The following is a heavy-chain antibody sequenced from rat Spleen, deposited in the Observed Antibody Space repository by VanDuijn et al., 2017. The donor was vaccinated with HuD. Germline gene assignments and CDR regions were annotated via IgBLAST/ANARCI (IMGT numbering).Heavy chain of an antibody. D-gene: IGHD1-11*01. CDR3: AKDHGGYLDY. V-gene: IGHV5-20*01. CDR2: ISYDGGST. Sequence: EVQLVESDGGLVQPGRSLKLSCAASGFTFSDYYMAWVRQAPTKGLEWVATISYDGGSTYYRDSVKGRFTISRDNAKSTLYLQMESLRSEDTATYYCAKDHGGYLDYWGQGVMVTVSS. J-gene: IGHJ2*01. CDR1: GFTFSDYY.